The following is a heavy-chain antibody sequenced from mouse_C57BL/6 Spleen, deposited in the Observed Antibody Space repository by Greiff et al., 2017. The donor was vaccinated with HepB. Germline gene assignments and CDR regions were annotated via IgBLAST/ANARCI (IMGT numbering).Heavy chain of an antibody. CDR2: ISYDGSN. V-gene: IGHV3-6*01. CDR1: GYSITSGYY. Sequence: EVKLMESGPGLVKPSQSLSLTCSVTGYSITSGYYWNWIRQFPGNKLEWMGYISYDGSNNYNPSLKNRISITRDTSKNQFFLKLNSVTTEDTATYYCARDHDWYFDVWGTGTTVTVSS. CDR3: ARDHDWYFDV. J-gene: IGHJ1*03.